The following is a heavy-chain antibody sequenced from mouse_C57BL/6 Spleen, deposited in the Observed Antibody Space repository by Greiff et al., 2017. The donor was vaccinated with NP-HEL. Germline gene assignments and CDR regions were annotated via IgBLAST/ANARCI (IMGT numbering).Heavy chain of an antibody. CDR3: ARGVTTVGYWYFDV. D-gene: IGHD1-1*01. Sequence: EVQLQQSGPELVKPGASVKISCKASGYTFTDYYMNWVKQSHGKSLEWIGDINPNNGGTSYNQKFKGKATLTVDKSSSTAYMELRSLTSEDSAVYYCARGVTTVGYWYFDVWGTGTTVTVSS. CDR1: GYTFTDYY. J-gene: IGHJ1*03. CDR2: INPNNGGT. V-gene: IGHV1-26*01.